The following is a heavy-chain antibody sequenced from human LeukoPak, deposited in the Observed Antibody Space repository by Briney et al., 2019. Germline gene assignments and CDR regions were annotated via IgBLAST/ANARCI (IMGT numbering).Heavy chain of an antibody. Sequence: GGSLRLSCAASGFTFSSYSMNWVRQAPGKGLEWVSSISSSSSYIYYADSVKGRFTISRDNAKNSLYLQMNSLRAEDTAVYYCARDPGYCSGGSCQYYYYYYMDVWGNGTTVTVSS. J-gene: IGHJ6*03. CDR2: ISSSSSYI. D-gene: IGHD2-15*01. CDR1: GFTFSSYS. CDR3: ARDPGYCSGGSCQYYYYYYMDV. V-gene: IGHV3-21*01.